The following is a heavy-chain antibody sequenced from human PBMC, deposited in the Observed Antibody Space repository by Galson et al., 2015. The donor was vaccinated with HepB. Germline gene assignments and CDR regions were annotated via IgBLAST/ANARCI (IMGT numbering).Heavy chain of an antibody. CDR3: ARGTTMTAYYFDS. D-gene: IGHD4-17*01. Sequence: PALVKPTQTLTLTCTFSGFSLTTTGMRVSWLRQPPGKALEWLARIDWDDDQFSSTSLKTRLTISKDTSKNQVVLTITNVEPVDTATYYCARGTTMTAYYFDSWGQGTLVTVSS. CDR1: GFSLTTTGMR. V-gene: IGHV2-70*04. CDR2: IDWDDDQ. J-gene: IGHJ4*02.